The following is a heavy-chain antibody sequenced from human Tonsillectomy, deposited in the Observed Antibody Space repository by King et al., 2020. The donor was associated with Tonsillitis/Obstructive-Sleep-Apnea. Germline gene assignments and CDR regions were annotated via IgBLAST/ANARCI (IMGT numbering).Heavy chain of an antibody. CDR3: ARGGSVLPDPMDY. J-gene: IGHJ4*02. Sequence: QLVQSGSELKKPGASVKVSCKASGYTFTSYAMNWVRQAPGQGLEWMGWINTNTENPTYAPGFTGRFVFSLDTSVSTAYLQFSSLKAEDTAVYFCARGGSVLPDPMDYWGQGTLVTVSS. V-gene: IGHV7-4-1*02. CDR2: INTNTENP. CDR1: GYTFTSYA. D-gene: IGHD2-2*01.